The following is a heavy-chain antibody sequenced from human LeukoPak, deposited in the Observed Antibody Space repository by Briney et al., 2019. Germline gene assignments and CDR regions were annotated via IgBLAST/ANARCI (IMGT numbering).Heavy chain of an antibody. CDR1: GGSISGYY. Sequence: PSETLSLTCTVSGGSISGYYWSWIRQPPGKGLEWLGYIYHSGSTNYNPSLKSRVTISIDTSKNQFSLKLSSVTAADTAVYYCAVYSSSSRLAVFDIWGQGTMVTVSS. CDR3: AVYSSSSRLAVFDI. V-gene: IGHV4-59*01. CDR2: IYHSGST. J-gene: IGHJ3*02. D-gene: IGHD6-6*01.